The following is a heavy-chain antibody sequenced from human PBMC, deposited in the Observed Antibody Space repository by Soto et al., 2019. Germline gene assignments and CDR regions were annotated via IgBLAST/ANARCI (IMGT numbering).Heavy chain of an antibody. CDR1: VFSLTTRGVG. J-gene: IGHJ4*01. CDR2: IYWDDDK. CDR3: ERKPSPYLAFYFDF. D-gene: IGHD3-3*02. V-gene: IGHV2-5*02. Sequence: SGPTLVNPTQTLTLTCTLSVFSLTTRGVGVGWIRQPPGKAPEWLALIYWDDDKRYRSSLKTRLTINKDTSRNQVVLTMTNMGPVDTGTYYCERKPSPYLAFYFDFWGHGTPVTV.